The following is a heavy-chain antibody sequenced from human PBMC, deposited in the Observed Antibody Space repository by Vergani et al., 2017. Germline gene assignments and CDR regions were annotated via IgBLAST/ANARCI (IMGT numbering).Heavy chain of an antibody. J-gene: IGHJ4*02. CDR3: ARDRRDYYDSSGYPDY. V-gene: IGHV1-69*08. D-gene: IGHD3-22*01. CDR1: GGTFSSYT. Sequence: QVQLVQSGAEVKKPGSSVKVSCKASGGTFSSYTISWVRQAPGQGLEWMGRIIPILGIANSAQKFQGRVTITADKSTRTAYMELSSLRSEDTAVYYCARDRRDYYDSSGYPDYWGQGTLVTVSS. CDR2: IIPILGIA.